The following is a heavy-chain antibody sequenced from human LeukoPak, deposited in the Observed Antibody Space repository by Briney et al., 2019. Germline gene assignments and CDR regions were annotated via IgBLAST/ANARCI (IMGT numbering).Heavy chain of an antibody. CDR1: GGAFSNYT. Sequence: SVKVSCKTSGGAFSNYTLSWVRQAPGQGLEWMGGIIPVFGATSFAQKFRGRVTIVADQSTSTGYMELSSLRAEDTAVYYCAREEARNVYFDYWGQGTLVTVSS. CDR2: IIPVFGAT. V-gene: IGHV1-69*13. J-gene: IGHJ4*02. CDR3: AREEARNVYFDY. D-gene: IGHD1-1*01.